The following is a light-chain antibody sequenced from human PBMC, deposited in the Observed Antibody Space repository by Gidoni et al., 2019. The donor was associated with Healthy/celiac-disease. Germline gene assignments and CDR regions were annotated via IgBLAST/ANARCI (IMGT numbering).Light chain of an antibody. CDR3: QQSYSTPPYT. Sequence: DTQMTQSPSSLPASVGDSVTITCRASQSISSYLTWYQQKPGKAPKLLIYAASSLQGGVPSRFSGSGSVTDFTLTISSLQPEDFATYYCQQSYSTPPYTFGQGTKLEIK. J-gene: IGKJ2*01. CDR2: AAS. V-gene: IGKV1-39*01. CDR1: QSISSY.